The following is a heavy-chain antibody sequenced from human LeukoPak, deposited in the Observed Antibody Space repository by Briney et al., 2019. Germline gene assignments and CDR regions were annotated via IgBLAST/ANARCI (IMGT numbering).Heavy chain of an antibody. CDR1: GFTVTSNY. CDR3: ARDYMIRGMDV. Sequence: GGSLRLSCAASGFTVTSNYMSWVRQAPGKGLEWVAVLYSNNSTYYTDSVKGRFTISRHSSKNTLLLQMNSLRAEDTAMYYCARDYMIRGMDVWGQGTTVTVSS. D-gene: IGHD3-16*01. J-gene: IGHJ6*02. V-gene: IGHV3-53*04. CDR2: LYSNNST.